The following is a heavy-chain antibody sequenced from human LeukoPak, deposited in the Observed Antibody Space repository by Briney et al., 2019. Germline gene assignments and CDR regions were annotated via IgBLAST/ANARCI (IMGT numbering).Heavy chain of an antibody. V-gene: IGHV3-23*01. CDR2: IRGSGGGT. J-gene: IGHJ1*01. CDR1: GLTFSTYA. CDR3: SRDPNGDYVGAFDFQR. Sequence: GGSLRLSCAVSGLTFSTYAMTWVRQAPGRGLEWVSSIRGSGGGTDYADSVRGRFTISRDNSKNTLYLQMNSLRAEDTAIYYCSRDPNGDYVGAFDFQRWGQGILVTVSS. D-gene: IGHD4-17*01.